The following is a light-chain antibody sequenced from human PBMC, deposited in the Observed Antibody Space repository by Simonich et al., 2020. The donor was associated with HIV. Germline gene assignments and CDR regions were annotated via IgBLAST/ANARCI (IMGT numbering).Light chain of an antibody. V-gene: IGKV3-11*01. CDR3: QQRSNWPPIT. CDR2: DAS. J-gene: IGKJ5*01. Sequence: EIVLTQSPATLSLSPGERATLSCRASQSVSSYLAWYQQKPGQAPRILIYDASNRAAGIPARFRGSGSGTDFTLTISSLEPEDFAVYYCQQRSNWPPITFGQGTRLEIK. CDR1: QSVSSY.